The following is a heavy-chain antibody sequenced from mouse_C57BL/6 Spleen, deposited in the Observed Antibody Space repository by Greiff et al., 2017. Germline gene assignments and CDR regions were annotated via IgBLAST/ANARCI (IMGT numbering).Heavy chain of an antibody. CDR1: GYTFTSYW. CDR3: AREPGSSYGY. J-gene: IGHJ2*01. V-gene: IGHV1-55*01. CDR2: IYPGSGST. Sequence: QVHVKQSGAELVKPGASVKMSCKASGYTFTSYWITWVKQRPGQGLEWIGDIYPGSGSTNYNEKFKSKATLTVDTSSSTAYMQLSSLTSEDSAVYYCAREPGSSYGYWGQGTTLTVSS. D-gene: IGHD1-1*01.